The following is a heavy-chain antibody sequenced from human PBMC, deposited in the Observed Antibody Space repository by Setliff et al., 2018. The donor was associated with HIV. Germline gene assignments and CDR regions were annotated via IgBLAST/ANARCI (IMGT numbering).Heavy chain of an antibody. CDR3: AKAWGSGYPSFESALMFDV. CDR1: GFTFYIYE. V-gene: IGHV3-48*03. J-gene: IGHJ4*02. Sequence: GGSLRLSCAASGFTFYIYEMNWVRQAPGKGLEWVSYISGSYTTYYADSVKGRFTISRDNAQGSLSLQMTSLRAEDTATYYCAKAWGSGYPSFESALMFDVWGQGTLVTLSS. CDR2: ISGSYTT. D-gene: IGHD3-16*01.